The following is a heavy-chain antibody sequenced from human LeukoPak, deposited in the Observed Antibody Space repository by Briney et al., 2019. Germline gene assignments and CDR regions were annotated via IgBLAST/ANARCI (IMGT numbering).Heavy chain of an antibody. V-gene: IGHV3-7*01. CDR1: GFTFTNYW. Sequence: PGGSLRLSCAASGFTFTNYWMTWVRQAPGKGLEWVANIKQDGSEKYYVDSVKGRFTISRDNAKNSLYLQMNSLRAEDTAVYYCARAFFPDSDDEYFDSWGQGTLVTVAS. D-gene: IGHD4-17*01. CDR3: ARAFFPDSDDEYFDS. CDR2: IKQDGSEK. J-gene: IGHJ4*02.